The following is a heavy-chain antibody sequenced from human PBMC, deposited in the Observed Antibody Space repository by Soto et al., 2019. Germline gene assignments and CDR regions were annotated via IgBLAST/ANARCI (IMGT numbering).Heavy chain of an antibody. Sequence: SVKVSCKASGGTFSSYAISWVRQAPGQGLEWMGGIIPIFGTANYAQKFQGRVTITADESTSTAYMELSSLRSEDTAVYYCARKGLRDYYDSSGYYAHYYYYYGMDVWGQGTTVTVSS. V-gene: IGHV1-69*13. CDR2: IIPIFGTA. CDR1: GGTFSSYA. J-gene: IGHJ6*02. CDR3: ARKGLRDYYDSSGYYAHYYYYYGMDV. D-gene: IGHD3-22*01.